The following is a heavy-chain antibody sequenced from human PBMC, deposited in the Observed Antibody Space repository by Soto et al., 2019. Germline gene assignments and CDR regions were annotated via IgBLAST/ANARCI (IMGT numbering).Heavy chain of an antibody. V-gene: IGHV3-15*07. CDR1: GFSFTNAW. CDR2: IKSKIDGATT. J-gene: IGHJ4*02. CDR3: TAGPV. Sequence: EVQVEESGGGLVEPGESLRLSCAASGFSFTNAWVNWVRQAPGKWLEWVSRIKSKIDGATTEYAAPVKGRFTISRDDLKNMLYLQMNSLTTEDTAMYYCTAGPVWGRGILVTVSS.